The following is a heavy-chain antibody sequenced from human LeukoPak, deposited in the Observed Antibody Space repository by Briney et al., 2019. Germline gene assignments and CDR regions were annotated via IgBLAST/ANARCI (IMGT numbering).Heavy chain of an antibody. D-gene: IGHD3-22*01. CDR1: GGTFISYA. CDR2: IIPIFGTA. CDR3: ARDTVGSGYDRLYYFDY. J-gene: IGHJ4*02. Sequence: SVKVSCKASGGTFISYAISWVRQAPGQGLEWMGGIIPIFGTANYAQKFQGRVTITTDESTSTAYMELSSLRSEDTAVYYCARDTVGSGYDRLYYFDYWGQGTLVTVSS. V-gene: IGHV1-69*05.